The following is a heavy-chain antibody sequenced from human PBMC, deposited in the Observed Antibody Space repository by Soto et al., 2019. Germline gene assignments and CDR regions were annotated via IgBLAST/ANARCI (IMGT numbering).Heavy chain of an antibody. D-gene: IGHD3-22*01. J-gene: IGHJ3*02. CDR1: GFTFSSYG. CDR3: ARDIVTMIENAFDI. CDR2: SSSSSSYI. V-gene: IGHV3-21*01. Sequence: PGGSLRLSCAASGFTFSSYGMTWVRQAPGKGLEWVSSSSSSSSYIYYADSVKGRFTISRDNAKNSLYLQMNSLRAEDTAVYYCARDIVTMIENAFDIWGQGTMVTVSS.